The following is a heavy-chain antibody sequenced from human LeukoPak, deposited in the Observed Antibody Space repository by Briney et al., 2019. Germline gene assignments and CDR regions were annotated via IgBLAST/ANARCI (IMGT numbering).Heavy chain of an antibody. Sequence: PGGSLRLSCAASGFTFGSYAMSWVRQAPGKGLEWVSAISGSGGSTYYADSVKGRFTISRDNSKNTLYLQMNSLRVEDTAVYYCARFPMVRQPRINFDYWGQGTLVTVSS. D-gene: IGHD3-10*01. V-gene: IGHV3-23*01. J-gene: IGHJ4*02. CDR2: ISGSGGST. CDR3: ARFPMVRQPRINFDY. CDR1: GFTFGSYA.